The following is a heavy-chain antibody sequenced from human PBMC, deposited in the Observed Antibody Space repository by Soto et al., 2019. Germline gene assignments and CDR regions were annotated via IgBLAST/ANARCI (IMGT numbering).Heavy chain of an antibody. V-gene: IGHV4-30-4*01. Sequence: QVQLQESGPGLVKPSQTLSLTCTVSGGSISSGDYYWSWIRQPPGKGLEWIGYIHYSGSTYYNPSLKSRVTISVDTSKNQFSLKLSSVTAADTAVYYCARVGFDYGDYEPGATSWYFDLWGRGTLVTVSS. D-gene: IGHD4-17*01. J-gene: IGHJ2*01. CDR3: ARVGFDYGDYEPGATSWYFDL. CDR2: IHYSGST. CDR1: GGSISSGDYY.